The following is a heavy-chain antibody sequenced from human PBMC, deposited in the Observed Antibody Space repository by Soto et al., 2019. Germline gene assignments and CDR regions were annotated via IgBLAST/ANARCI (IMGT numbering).Heavy chain of an antibody. J-gene: IGHJ2*01. CDR1: GFTFSSYG. D-gene: IGHD6-13*01. CDR3: AKEKEGIAAAGTGVDAGWYFDL. V-gene: IGHV3-30*18. CDR2: ISYDGSNK. Sequence: QVQLVESGGGVVQPGRSLRLSCAASGFTFSSYGMHWVRQAPGKGLEWVAVISYDGSNKYYADSVKGRFTISRDNSKNTLYLQMNSLRDEDTAVYYGAKEKEGIAAAGTGVDAGWYFDLWGHGTLVTVSS.